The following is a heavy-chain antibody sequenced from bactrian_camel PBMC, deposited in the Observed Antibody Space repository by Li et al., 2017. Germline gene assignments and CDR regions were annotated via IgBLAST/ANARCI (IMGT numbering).Heavy chain of an antibody. V-gene: IGHV3S53*01. J-gene: IGHJ4*01. CDR2: ITRTGTT. CDR1: GSTVSSAC. Sequence: VQLVESGGGSVQAGGSLRLSCEASGSTVSSACMAWFRQSIGKEREGVAWITRTGTTVYTDSVKGRFTISRDNAKKIVYQQMDSLKSEDTAMYYCAADTEGYCAGGYWLEHEWDTYGQGTQVTVS. D-gene: IGHD2*01.